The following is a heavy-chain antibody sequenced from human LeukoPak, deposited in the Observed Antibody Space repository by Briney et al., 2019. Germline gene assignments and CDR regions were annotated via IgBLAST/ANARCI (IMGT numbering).Heavy chain of an antibody. CDR3: ATDGAAFDT. V-gene: IGHV3-11*01. Sequence: GGSLRLSCAAPGFTFNDYYMSWIRQAPGKGLEWPSYINIGGTNTHYADSVKGRFTISRDNAKKSLYMEMNNLRAEDTAVYYCATDGAAFDTWGQGVLVTVSS. CDR2: INIGGTNT. CDR1: GFTFNDYY. J-gene: IGHJ5*02.